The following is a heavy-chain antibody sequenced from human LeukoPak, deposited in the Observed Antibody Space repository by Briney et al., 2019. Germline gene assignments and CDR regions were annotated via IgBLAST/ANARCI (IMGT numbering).Heavy chain of an antibody. CDR1: GFTFSAYW. Sequence: GGSLRLSCAASGFTFSAYWMSWVRQAPGKGLEWVANIKDDGSDKYYVDSVKGRFTISRDNSKNTLYLQMNSLRAEDTAVYYCAKNGDRGAYCSGGSCYPYYYYYMDVWGKGTTVTISS. D-gene: IGHD2-15*01. CDR3: AKNGDRGAYCSGGSCYPYYYYYMDV. V-gene: IGHV3-7*03. J-gene: IGHJ6*03. CDR2: IKDDGSDK.